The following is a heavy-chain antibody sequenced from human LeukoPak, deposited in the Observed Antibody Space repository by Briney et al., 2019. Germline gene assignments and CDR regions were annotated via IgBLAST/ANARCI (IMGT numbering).Heavy chain of an antibody. CDR2: IYYTGST. J-gene: IGHJ4*02. Sequence: SETLSLTCTVTAGSISNYYWSWIRQSPGKGLEWIGYIYYTGSTNYNPSLKSRVTISVDTSMNQFSLKLNSVTAADTAVYYCARDRSYYFFDYWGQGTLVTVSS. CDR1: AGSISNYY. V-gene: IGHV4-59*01. CDR3: ARDRSYYFFDY. D-gene: IGHD1-26*01.